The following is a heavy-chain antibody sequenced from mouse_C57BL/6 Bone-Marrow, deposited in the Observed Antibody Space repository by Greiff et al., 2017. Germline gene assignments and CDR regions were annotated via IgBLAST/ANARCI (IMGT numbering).Heavy chain of an antibody. V-gene: IGHV5-4*01. CDR2: ISDGGSYT. J-gene: IGHJ2*01. CDR3: ARERDYGYSFDY. Sequence: EVKLVESGGGLVKPGGSLKLSCAASGFTFSSYAMSWVRQTPEKRLEWVATISDGGSYTYYPDKVKGRFTISRDNAKNNLYLQMSHLKSEDTAMYYCARERDYGYSFDYGGQGTTLTVSS. D-gene: IGHD2-2*01. CDR1: GFTFSSYA.